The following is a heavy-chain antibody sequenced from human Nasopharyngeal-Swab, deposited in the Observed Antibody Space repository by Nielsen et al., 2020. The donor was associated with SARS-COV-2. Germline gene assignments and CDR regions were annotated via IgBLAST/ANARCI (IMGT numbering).Heavy chain of an antibody. Sequence: SVKVSCKASGGTFRSYAISWVRQAPGQGPGYMGGIIPIFGTPNYAQKFQGRVTITADESTSTAYMELGSLRSEDTAVYYCALGYSYGYRYFDYWGQGTLVTVSS. V-gene: IGHV1-69*13. CDR3: ALGYSYGYRYFDY. J-gene: IGHJ4*02. CDR1: GGTFRSYA. CDR2: IIPIFGTP. D-gene: IGHD5-18*01.